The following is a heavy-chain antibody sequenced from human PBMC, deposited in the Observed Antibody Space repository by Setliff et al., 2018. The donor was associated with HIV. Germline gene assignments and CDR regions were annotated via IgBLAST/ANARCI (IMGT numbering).Heavy chain of an antibody. CDR1: GFTFSSYW. V-gene: IGHV3-74*01. Sequence: QSGGSLRLSCAASGFTFSSYWMHWVRQAPGKGLVWVSRINSDGSSTSYVDSVKGRFTISRDNAKNTLYLQMDSLRVEDTAVYYCATWRGGGRHYFDYWGQGTLVTVSS. J-gene: IGHJ4*02. D-gene: IGHD3-16*01. CDR2: INSDGSST. CDR3: ATWRGGGRHYFDY.